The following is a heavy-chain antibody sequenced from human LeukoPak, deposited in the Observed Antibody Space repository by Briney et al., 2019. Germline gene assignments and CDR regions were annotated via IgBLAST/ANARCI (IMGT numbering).Heavy chain of an antibody. CDR1: GFTFSSYS. CDR3: ARQNGAGYYYYFDS. Sequence: PGGSPRLSCAASGFTFSSYSTNWVRQAPGKGLEWVSYISTSSVHYADSVKGRFTISRDNAKNSLYLQMNSLRGEDTAVYYCARQNGAGYYYYFDSWGQGTLVSVSS. V-gene: IGHV3-48*01. CDR2: ISTSSV. J-gene: IGHJ4*02. D-gene: IGHD3-22*01.